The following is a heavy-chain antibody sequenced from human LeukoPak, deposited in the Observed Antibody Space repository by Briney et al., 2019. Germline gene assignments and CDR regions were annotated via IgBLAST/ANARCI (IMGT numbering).Heavy chain of an antibody. Sequence: ASVKVSCKASGYTFTNYYIHWVRQAPGQGLEWMGIINPSGGSITYAQKFQGRVTMTRDTSTSTVYMELSSLRSEDTAVYYCARTPSGAYFYFDYWGQGTLVTVSS. D-gene: IGHD2-8*02. V-gene: IGHV1-46*01. CDR1: GYTFTNYY. CDR2: INPSGGSI. J-gene: IGHJ4*02. CDR3: ARTPSGAYFYFDY.